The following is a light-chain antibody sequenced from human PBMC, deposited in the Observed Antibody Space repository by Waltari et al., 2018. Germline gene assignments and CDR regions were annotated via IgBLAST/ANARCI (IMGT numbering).Light chain of an antibody. CDR1: SWHTNTA. V-gene: IGLV4-69*01. J-gene: IGLJ3*02. CDR2: VNNDGSY. CDR3: QTWDSGFVV. Sequence: QLVLTQSPSASASLGASVKLTCTLSSWHTNTAIAWPTQQPEKGPRYLMRVNNDGSYSRGDGIPDRFSGSSSGAERYLTIASLQSEDEADYYCQTWDSGFVVFGGGTKLTVL.